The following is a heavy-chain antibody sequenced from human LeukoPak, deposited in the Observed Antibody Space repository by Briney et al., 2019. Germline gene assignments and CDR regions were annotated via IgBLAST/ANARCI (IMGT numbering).Heavy chain of an antibody. CDR2: FYYTGDT. J-gene: IGHJ4*02. Sequence: PSETLSLTCSVSGGSISSSTYSWGWIRQPPGKGLEWIGSFYYTGDTYYGPSLKSRVTISVDTSKNQFSLNLTSLTAADTAVYFFAKLLPYCSDGICYFWEYFYSWGQGTLVTVSS. D-gene: IGHD2-15*01. V-gene: IGHV4-39*01. CDR1: GGSISSSTYS. CDR3: AKLLPYCSDGICYFWEYFYS.